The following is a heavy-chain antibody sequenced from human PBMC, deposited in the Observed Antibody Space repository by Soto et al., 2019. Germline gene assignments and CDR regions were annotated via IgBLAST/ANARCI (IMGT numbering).Heavy chain of an antibody. J-gene: IGHJ6*02. CDR3: ARDVFRPTTAVNTPSKSSIGYYYGMDV. V-gene: IGHV3-30-3*01. CDR2: ISYDGSNK. CDR1: GFTFSSYA. Sequence: GGSLRLSCAASGFTFSSYAMHWVRQAPGKGLEWVAVISYDGSNKYYADSVKGRFTISRDNSKNTLYLQMNSLRAEDTAVYYCARDVFRPTTAVNTPSKSSIGYYYGMDVWGQGTTVTVSS. D-gene: IGHD6-6*01.